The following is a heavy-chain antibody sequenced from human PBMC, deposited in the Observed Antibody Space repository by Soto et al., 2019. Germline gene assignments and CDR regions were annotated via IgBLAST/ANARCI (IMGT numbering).Heavy chain of an antibody. CDR3: ATSGGYSYGYFYYGMDV. J-gene: IGHJ6*02. D-gene: IGHD5-18*01. CDR2: IYPGDSDT. V-gene: IGHV5-51*01. CDR1: GYSFTSYW. Sequence: GESLKISCXGSGYSFTSYWIGWVRQMPGQGLEWMGIIYPGDSDTRYSPSFQGQVTISADKSISTAYLQWSSLKASDTAMYYCATSGGYSYGYFYYGMDVWGQGTTVTVSS.